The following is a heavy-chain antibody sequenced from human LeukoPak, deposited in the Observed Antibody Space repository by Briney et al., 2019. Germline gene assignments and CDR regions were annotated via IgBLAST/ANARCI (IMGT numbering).Heavy chain of an antibody. CDR1: GGSISSGGYF. CDR2: IYYSGST. CDR3: ARVEAYSFDY. J-gene: IGHJ4*02. V-gene: IGHV4-31*03. D-gene: IGHD3-3*01. Sequence: TSETLSLTCTVSGGSISSGGYFWSWIRQHPGNGLEWIGYIYYSGSTDYNPSLQSRVNISVDTSKNQFSLKLSSVTAAGTAVYYCARVEAYSFDYWGQGTLVTVSS.